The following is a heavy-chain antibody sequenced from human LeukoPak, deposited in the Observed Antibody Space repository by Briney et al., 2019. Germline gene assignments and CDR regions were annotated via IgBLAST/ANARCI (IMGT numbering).Heavy chain of an antibody. J-gene: IGHJ4*02. V-gene: IGHV3-23*01. D-gene: IGHD2-15*01. Sequence: GGSLRLSCAASGFTFSSYVMSWVRQAPGKGLEWVSGISGSGGRTYHADSVKGRFTISRDNSKNTLFIQMNSLRAENTAVYYCAKVVGGYLDYWGQGTLVTVPS. CDR3: AKVVGGYLDY. CDR1: GFTFSSYV. CDR2: ISGSGGRT.